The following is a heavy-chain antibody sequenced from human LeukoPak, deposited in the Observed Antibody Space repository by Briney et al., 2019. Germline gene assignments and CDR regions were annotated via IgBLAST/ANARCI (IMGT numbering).Heavy chain of an antibody. CDR1: GGSISSYY. J-gene: IGHJ3*02. CDR3: ARVRTDDAFDI. D-gene: IGHD1-14*01. CDR2: IYYSGST. V-gene: IGHV4-59*01. Sequence: SETLSLTCTVSGGSISSYYWSWIRQPPGKGLEWIGYIYYSGSTNYNPSLKSRVTISVDTSKNQFSLKLSSVTAADTAVYYCARVRTDDAFDIWGQGTMVTVS.